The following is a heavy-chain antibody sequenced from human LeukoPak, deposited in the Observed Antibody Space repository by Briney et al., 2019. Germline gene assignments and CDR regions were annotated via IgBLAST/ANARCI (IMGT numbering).Heavy chain of an antibody. J-gene: IGHJ6*02. CDR1: GFTFSSYG. CDR3: ARPFITMVRGVTYGMDV. D-gene: IGHD3-10*01. CDR2: ISYDGSNK. V-gene: IGHV3-30*03. Sequence: PGGSLRLSCAASGFTFSSYGMHWVRQAPGKGLEWVAVISYDGSNKYYADSVKGRFTISRDNSKNTLYLQMNSLRAEDTAVYYCARPFITMVRGVTYGMDVWGQGTTVTVSS.